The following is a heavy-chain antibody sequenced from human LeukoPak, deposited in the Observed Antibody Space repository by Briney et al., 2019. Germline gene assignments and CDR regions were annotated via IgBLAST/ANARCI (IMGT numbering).Heavy chain of an antibody. V-gene: IGHV3-74*01. CDR1: GFTFSGNW. J-gene: IGHJ4*02. CDR3: ARDTKTTSDY. D-gene: IGHD1-7*01. CDR2: INTDGRST. Sequence: GESLRLSCAAAGFTFSGNWMHWVRQRPGKGLVWISRINTDGRSTWYADFVKGRFTISRDNANNTLYPQMNRLRAEDTAVYYCARDTKTTSDYWGQGTLVTVSS.